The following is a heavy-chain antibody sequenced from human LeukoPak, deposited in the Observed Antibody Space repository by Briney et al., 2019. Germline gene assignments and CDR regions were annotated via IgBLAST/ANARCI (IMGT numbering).Heavy chain of an antibody. CDR3: AKDISRDGYNYDAFDI. D-gene: IGHD5-24*01. CDR2: INSNSAHT. J-gene: IGHJ3*02. CDR1: GFTFDGYS. V-gene: IGHV3-9*01. Sequence: PGGSLRLSCAASGFTFDGYSMHWVRQVPGKGPEWVSGINSNSAHTEYAGSVKGRFIISRDNSKNTLYLQMNSLRAEDTAVYYCAKDISRDGYNYDAFDIWGQGTMVTVSS.